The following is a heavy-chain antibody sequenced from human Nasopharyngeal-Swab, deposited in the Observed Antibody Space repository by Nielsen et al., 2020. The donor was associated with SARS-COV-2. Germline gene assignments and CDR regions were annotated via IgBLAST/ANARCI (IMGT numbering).Heavy chain of an antibody. D-gene: IGHD3-16*01. CDR1: SFNSA. J-gene: IGHJ4*02. V-gene: IGHV3-23*01. CDR2: ISGSGIST. Sequence: GGPLRLSCAASSFNSAMSCVRQARGKGLEWVARISGSGISTYYAGSVKGRFTISRDNPKRPLYLQLCSLRAENTTLYYCATERSEYDYGDDWCQGTVVTVSS. CDR3: ATERSEYDYGDD.